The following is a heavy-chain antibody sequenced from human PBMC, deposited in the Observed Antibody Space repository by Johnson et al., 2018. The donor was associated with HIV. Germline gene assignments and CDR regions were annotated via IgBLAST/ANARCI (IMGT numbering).Heavy chain of an antibody. CDR3: MSRRGSPGARDAFDI. V-gene: IGHV3-66*02. J-gene: IGHJ3*02. CDR1: GFTVSSNY. D-gene: IGHD5-24*01. Sequence: EVQLVESGGGLVQPGGSLRLSCAVSGFTVSSNYMSWVRQAPGKGLEWVSVIYSGGSKYYADPVKGRSPISRDKSKNTLDLQMNSLRAEDTAVYYCMSRRGSPGARDAFDIWGQGTMVTVSS. CDR2: IYSGGSK.